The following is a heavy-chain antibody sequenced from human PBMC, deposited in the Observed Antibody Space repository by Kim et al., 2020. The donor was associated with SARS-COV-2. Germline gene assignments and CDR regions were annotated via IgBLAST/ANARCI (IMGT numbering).Heavy chain of an antibody. CDR2: IIPIFGTA. Sequence: SVKVSCKASGGTFSSYAISWVRQAPGQGLEWMGGIIPIFGTANYAQKFQGRVTITADESTSTAYMELSSLRSEDTAVYYCARDLGLVVVPAARGVNWFDPWGQGTLVTVSS. D-gene: IGHD2-2*01. CDR1: GGTFSSYA. CDR3: ARDLGLVVVPAARGVNWFDP. V-gene: IGHV1-69*13. J-gene: IGHJ5*02.